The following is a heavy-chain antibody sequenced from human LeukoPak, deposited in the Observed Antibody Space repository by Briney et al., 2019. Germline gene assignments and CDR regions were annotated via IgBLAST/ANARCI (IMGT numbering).Heavy chain of an antibody. CDR3: ARQHGSGSYYSRAIDY. D-gene: IGHD3-10*01. V-gene: IGHV5-51*01. Sequence: GESLEISCEGSGYSLPNYWIGWVRPRPGKGAGWVGILYPGDSDTRYSPSFQGQVTISADKSISTAYLQWSSLKASDTAMYYCARQHGSGSYYSRAIDYWGQGTLVTVSS. J-gene: IGHJ4*02. CDR1: GYSLPNYW. CDR2: LYPGDSDT.